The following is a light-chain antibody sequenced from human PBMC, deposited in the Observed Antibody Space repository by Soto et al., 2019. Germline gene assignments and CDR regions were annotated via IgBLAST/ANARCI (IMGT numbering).Light chain of an antibody. CDR1: SSNIGAGYD. CDR2: RNS. Sequence: QSVLTQPPSVSGAPGQRVTISCIGSSSNIGAGYDVHWYQQLPGRAPKLLISRNSNRPSGVPDQFSASKSGASASLTITGLQPEDEADYYCQSYDTSVNGLFGGGTKVTVL. J-gene: IGLJ3*02. V-gene: IGLV1-40*01. CDR3: QSYDTSVNGL.